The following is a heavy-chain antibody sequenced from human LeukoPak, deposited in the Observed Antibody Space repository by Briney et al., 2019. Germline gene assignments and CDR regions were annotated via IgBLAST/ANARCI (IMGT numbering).Heavy chain of an antibody. V-gene: IGHV4-39*01. J-gene: IGHJ4*02. CDR2: IYYSGST. CDR3: ARHGSSWEGEVFDY. Sequence: SETLSLTCTVPGGSISSSSYYWGWIRQPPGKGLEWIGSIYYSGSTYYNPSLKSRVTISVDTSKNQFSLKLSSVTAADTAVYYCARHGSSWEGEVFDYWGQGTLVTVSS. D-gene: IGHD6-13*01. CDR1: GGSISSSSYY.